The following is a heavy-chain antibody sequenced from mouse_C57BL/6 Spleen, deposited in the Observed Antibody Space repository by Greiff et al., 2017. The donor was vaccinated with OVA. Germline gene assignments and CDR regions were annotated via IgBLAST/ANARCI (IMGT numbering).Heavy chain of an antibody. J-gene: IGHJ4*01. V-gene: IGHV1-31*01. CDR2: IYPYNGVS. Sequence: VQLQQSGPEPVKPGASVKISCKASGYSFTGYHMHWVKPSHGNILDWIGYIYPYNGVSSYNQKFKGKATLTVDKSSSTAYMELRSLTSEDSAVYYCARGGLRREDAMDYWGQGTSVTVSS. CDR1: GYSFTGYH. D-gene: IGHD2-4*01. CDR3: ARGGLRREDAMDY.